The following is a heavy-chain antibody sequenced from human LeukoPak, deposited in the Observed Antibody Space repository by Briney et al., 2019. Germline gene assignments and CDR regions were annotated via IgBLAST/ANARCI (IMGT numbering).Heavy chain of an antibody. Sequence: SGTLSLTRAVSGGSISSSNWWSWVRQPPGKGLEWIGEIYHSGSANYNPSLKSRVTISVDKSKNQFSLKLSSVTAADTAVYYCATLSGYYYYGMDVWGQGTTVTVSS. D-gene: IGHD3-10*01. CDR2: IYHSGSA. V-gene: IGHV4-4*02. CDR3: ATLSGYYYYGMDV. J-gene: IGHJ6*02. CDR1: GGSISSSNW.